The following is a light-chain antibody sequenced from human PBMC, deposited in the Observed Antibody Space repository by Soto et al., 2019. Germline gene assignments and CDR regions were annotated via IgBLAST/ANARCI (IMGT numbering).Light chain of an antibody. CDR2: QVN. CDR3: ASFRSGTILV. Sequence: QAVLTQPASVSGSPGQSVTMSCTGPRSDIGDSNFISWYQHSPGKAPRLLIYQVNNRPSGVSGRFSGSKAGNTASLTISGPLDDDEADYFCASFRSGTILVFGSGTKVT. V-gene: IGLV2-14*01. CDR1: RSDIGDSNF. J-gene: IGLJ1*01.